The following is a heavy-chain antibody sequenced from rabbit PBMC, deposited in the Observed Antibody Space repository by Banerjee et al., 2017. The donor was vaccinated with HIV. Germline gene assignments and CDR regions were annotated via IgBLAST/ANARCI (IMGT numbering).Heavy chain of an antibody. V-gene: IGHV1S45*01. Sequence: QEQLVESGGGLVKPEGSLTLTCKASGFDLSSYYYMCWVRQAPGKGLELIACIYTSSGNTVYASWAKGRFTISKTSSTTVTLQMTSLTAADTATYFCARDNYDDYGDYDLWGPGTLVTVS. D-gene: IGHD2-1*01. CDR3: ARDNYDDYGDYDL. CDR1: GFDLSSYYY. J-gene: IGHJ4*01. CDR2: IYTSSGNT.